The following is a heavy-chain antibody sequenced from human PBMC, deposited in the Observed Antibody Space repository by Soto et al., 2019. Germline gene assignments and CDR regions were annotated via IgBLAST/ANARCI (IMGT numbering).Heavy chain of an antibody. V-gene: IGHV1-18*01. CDR2: ITGYTGNT. J-gene: IGHJ4*02. CDR3: ARDRGDYDY. CDR1: GYTFTSYG. Sequence: QVQLVQSGAEVKEPGASVKVSCQASGYTFTSYGITWVRQAPGQGLAWVGWITGYTGNTNHAQRLQDRVPLTTDTSTNTAYMELRSLRSDDTAVYYCARDRGDYDYWGQGTLVTVSS. D-gene: IGHD4-17*01.